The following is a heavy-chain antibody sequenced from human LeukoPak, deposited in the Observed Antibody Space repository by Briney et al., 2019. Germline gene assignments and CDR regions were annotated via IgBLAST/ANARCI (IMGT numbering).Heavy chain of an antibody. D-gene: IGHD4-17*01. J-gene: IGHJ4*02. Sequence: ASVQVSCKASVYTFTSYGISWVRQAPGQGLEWMRWISAYNGNTNYAQKLQGRVTMTTDTSTSTAYMELRSLRSDDTAVYYCARDRATVTTDGLDYWGQGTLVTVSS. CDR2: ISAYNGNT. CDR3: ARDRATVTTDGLDY. CDR1: VYTFTSYG. V-gene: IGHV1-18*01.